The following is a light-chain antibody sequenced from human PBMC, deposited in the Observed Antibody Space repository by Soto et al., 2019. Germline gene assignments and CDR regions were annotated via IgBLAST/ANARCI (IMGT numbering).Light chain of an antibody. CDR3: QQYNNWPPLT. CDR1: HFIGSN. Sequence: MTQSPAPLSVSPGERATLSCRASHFIGSNLAWYQHKPGEAPRLLIYDASSRATGIPARFSGSASGTEFALTISSLQSEDVAIYYCQQYNNWPPLTFGGGTKVEIK. CDR2: DAS. J-gene: IGKJ4*01. V-gene: IGKV3-15*01.